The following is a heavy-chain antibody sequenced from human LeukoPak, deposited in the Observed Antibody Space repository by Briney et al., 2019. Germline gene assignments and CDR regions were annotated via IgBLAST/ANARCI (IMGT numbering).Heavy chain of an antibody. CDR1: GGSFSGYY. CDR3: ARGKYFGWLVPYYYYVDV. D-gene: IGHD3-9*01. V-gene: IGHV4-34*01. CDR2: MNHSGST. J-gene: IGHJ6*03. Sequence: PSETLSLTCAVYGGSFSGYYWSWIRQPPGKGLEWIGEMNHSGSTNYNPSLKSRVTISGNTSKNQFSLKLSSVTAAAPPGYYGARGKYFGWLVPYYYYVDVWGKGTTVTISS.